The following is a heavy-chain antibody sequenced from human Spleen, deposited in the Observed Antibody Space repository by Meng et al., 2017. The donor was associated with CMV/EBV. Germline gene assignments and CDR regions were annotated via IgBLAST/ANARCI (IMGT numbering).Heavy chain of an antibody. J-gene: IGHJ5*02. Sequence: SETLSLTCTVSGGSISSSSYYWGWIRQPPGKGLEWIGYIYYSGSTSYNPSLKSRVTISVDTSKNQFSLKLSSVTAADTAVYYCAKSGSSGYLNWFDPWGQGTLVTVSS. CDR3: AKSGSSGYLNWFDP. V-gene: IGHV4-61*05. CDR1: GGSISSSSYY. D-gene: IGHD3-22*01. CDR2: IYYSGST.